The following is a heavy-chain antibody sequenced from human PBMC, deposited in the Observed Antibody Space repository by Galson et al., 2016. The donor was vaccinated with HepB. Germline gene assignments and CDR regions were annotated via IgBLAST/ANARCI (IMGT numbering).Heavy chain of an antibody. CDR2: ITWNSRSL. D-gene: IGHD3-10*01. CDR1: GFSFEDHG. V-gene: IGHV3-9*01. CDR3: AKEPAGSRGLYFDL. J-gene: IGHJ2*01. Sequence: SLRLSCAASGFSFEDHGMHWVRQAPGKGLEWVSSITWNSRSLDYEDSVRGRFPISRDNAKNSLFLQMNSLKLEDAALYYCAKEPAGSRGLYFDLWGRGTLVTVSS.